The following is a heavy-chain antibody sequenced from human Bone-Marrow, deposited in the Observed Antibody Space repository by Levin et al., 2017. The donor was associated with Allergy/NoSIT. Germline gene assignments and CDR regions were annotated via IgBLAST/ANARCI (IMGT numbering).Heavy chain of an antibody. J-gene: IGHJ3*01. CDR3: ATRGVRYSAYDGGPFDV. CDR1: GYRFIDYH. V-gene: IGHV1-69-2*01. Sequence: AASVKVSCKGSGYRFIDYHIYWLQQAPGKGLEWMGLLDPEDDISTFAENFQGRVVFSADTTTDTAYMELSSLRSEDTAIYFCATRGVRYSAYDGGPFDVWGQGTKVTVSS. D-gene: IGHD5-12*01. CDR2: LDPEDDIS.